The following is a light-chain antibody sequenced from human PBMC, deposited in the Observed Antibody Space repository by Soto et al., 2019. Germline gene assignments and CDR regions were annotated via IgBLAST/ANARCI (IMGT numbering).Light chain of an antibody. CDR3: QSYDNSLNEWV. V-gene: IGLV1-40*01. CDR1: ASSIAARYD. CDR2: GNN. Sequence: QSVLTQPPSVSGAPGQRVTISCTRTASSIAARYDVHWYQQIPGKAPKLLIYGNNNRPSGVPDRFSASKSGISASLAITGLQADDEADYYCQSYDNSLNEWVFGGGTKLTVL. J-gene: IGLJ3*02.